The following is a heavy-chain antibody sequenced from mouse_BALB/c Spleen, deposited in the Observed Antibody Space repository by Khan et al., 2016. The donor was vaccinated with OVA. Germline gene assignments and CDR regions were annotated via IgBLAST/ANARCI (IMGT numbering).Heavy chain of an antibody. D-gene: IGHD2-14*01. V-gene: IGHV1-4*01. Sequence: VQLQQSGTELARPGASVKMSCKASGYTFTTYTMHWVKQRPGQGLEWIGYISPSSGYTNYNQKFKDKATLTADTSSITAYMQLSSLTSEDSAVYYCEREGAYYRADGWFAYWGQGTLVTVSA. J-gene: IGHJ3*01. CDR2: ISPSSGYT. CDR1: GYTFTTYT. CDR3: EREGAYYRADGWFAY.